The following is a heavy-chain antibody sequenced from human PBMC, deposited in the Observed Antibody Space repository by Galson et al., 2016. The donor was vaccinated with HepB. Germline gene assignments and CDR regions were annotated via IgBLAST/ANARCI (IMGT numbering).Heavy chain of an antibody. Sequence: SLRLSCAVSALTVSGDYMSWVRQAPGKGLEWVSVLYRDGSTYYADSVEGRFTISRDNSRNTLYLQMNSLRAEDTAMYYCARDPGYITAAPFFDYWGQGTLVTVSS. CDR3: ARDPGYITAAPFFDY. CDR1: ALTVSGDY. J-gene: IGHJ4*02. CDR2: LYRDGST. D-gene: IGHD5-24*01. V-gene: IGHV3-53*01.